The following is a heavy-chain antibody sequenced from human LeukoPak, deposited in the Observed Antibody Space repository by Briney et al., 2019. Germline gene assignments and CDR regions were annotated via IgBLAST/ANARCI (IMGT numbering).Heavy chain of an antibody. Sequence: SETLSLTCTVSGGSISSSSYYWGWIRQPPGKGLEWIGSIYYSGSTYYNPSLKSRVTISVDTSKNQFSLRLNSVTAADTAVYYCARDRDGLGELDYWGQGTLVTVSS. J-gene: IGHJ4*02. V-gene: IGHV4-39*07. CDR1: GGSISSSSYY. D-gene: IGHD3-10*01. CDR3: ARDRDGLGELDY. CDR2: IYYSGST.